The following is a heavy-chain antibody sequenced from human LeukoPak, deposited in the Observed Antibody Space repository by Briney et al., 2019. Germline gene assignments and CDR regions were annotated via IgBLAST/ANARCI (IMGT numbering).Heavy chain of an antibody. V-gene: IGHV3-23*01. J-gene: IGHJ4*02. Sequence: GGSLRLSCAASGFTFANAWMSWVRQAPGKGLEWVSHISGTGVNTQYADSVKGRFTISRDISTNTLYLQMNSLRAEDTAVYYCTRGFWGWEVDYWGQGTLVTVSS. CDR2: ISGTGVNT. CDR3: TRGFWGWEVDY. D-gene: IGHD3-16*01. CDR1: GFTFANAW.